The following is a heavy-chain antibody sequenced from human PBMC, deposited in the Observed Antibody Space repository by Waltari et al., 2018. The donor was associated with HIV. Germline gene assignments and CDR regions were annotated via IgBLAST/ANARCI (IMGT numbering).Heavy chain of an antibody. Sequence: QLQLHESGPGLVKPSETLSLTCIVSGFSISSTNYYWGWIHQPPGKGLEWIGNIFYSGTTNSNPSRVSRVTISIDTSKSQFSLNRDSVTAADTTIYYCARHKNRGSYFPVDFWGQGTLVAVSS. V-gene: IGHV4-39*07. CDR1: GFSISSTNYY. D-gene: IGHD1-26*01. J-gene: IGHJ4*02. CDR2: IFYSGTT. CDR3: ARHKNRGSYFPVDF.